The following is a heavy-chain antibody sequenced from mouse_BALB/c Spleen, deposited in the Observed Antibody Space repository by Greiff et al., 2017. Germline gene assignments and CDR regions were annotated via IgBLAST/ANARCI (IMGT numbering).Heavy chain of an antibody. CDR1: GFSLTSYG. Sequence: VKLVESGPGLVQPSQSLSITCTVSGFSLTSYGVHWVRQSPGKGLEWLGVIWSGGSTDYNAAFISRLSISKDNSKSHVFFKMNSLQANDTAIYYCARVYYDYDVDYWGQGTSVTVSS. V-gene: IGHV2-2*02. CDR2: IWSGGST. J-gene: IGHJ4*01. D-gene: IGHD2-4*01. CDR3: ARVYYDYDVDY.